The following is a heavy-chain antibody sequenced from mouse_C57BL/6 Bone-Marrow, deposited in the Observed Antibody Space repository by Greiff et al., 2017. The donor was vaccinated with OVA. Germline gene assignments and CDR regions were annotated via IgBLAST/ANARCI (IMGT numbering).Heavy chain of an antibody. Sequence: VQLKESGAELARPGASVKLSCKASGYTFTSYGISWVKQRTGQGLEWIGEIYPRSGNTYYNEKFKGKATLTADKSSSTAYMELRSLTSEDSAVYFCARPPHLRGGSSPGTYWGQGTLVTVSA. CDR3: ARPPHLRGGSSPGTY. CDR1: GYTFTSYG. V-gene: IGHV1-81*01. J-gene: IGHJ3*01. CDR2: IYPRSGNT. D-gene: IGHD1-1*01.